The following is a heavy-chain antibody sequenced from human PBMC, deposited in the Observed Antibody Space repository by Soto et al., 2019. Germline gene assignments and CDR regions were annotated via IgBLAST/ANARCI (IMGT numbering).Heavy chain of an antibody. Sequence: GASVKVSCKASGYTFTSYGISWVRQAPGQGLEWMGWMNPNSGNTGYAQTLQGRVTMTWDTSISTAYMELSSLRFEDTAMYYCARGHISSTKNWLDPWGQGTLVTVSS. CDR2: MNPNSGNT. D-gene: IGHD6-6*01. J-gene: IGHJ5*02. CDR1: GYTFTSYG. CDR3: ARGHISSTKNWLDP. V-gene: IGHV1-8*02.